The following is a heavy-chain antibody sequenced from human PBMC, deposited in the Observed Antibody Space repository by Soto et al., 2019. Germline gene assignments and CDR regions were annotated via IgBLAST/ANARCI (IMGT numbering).Heavy chain of an antibody. CDR2: INHFGGT. Sequence: SETMSLTCAVYSGFLSESYWTGIRQPPGKWVEWLGAINHFGGTNVNPSLKSGVTMSVHQSQNQFSLRLISVTAADTAMYFCVKIRYQLPSSLLWLAPWGQGTPVTVSS. CDR3: VKIRYQLPSSLLWLAP. V-gene: IGHV4-34*01. D-gene: IGHD3-16*02. CDR1: SGFLSESY. J-gene: IGHJ5*02.